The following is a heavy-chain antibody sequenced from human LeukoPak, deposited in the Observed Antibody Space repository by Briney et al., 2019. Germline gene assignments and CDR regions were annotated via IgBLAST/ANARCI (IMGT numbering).Heavy chain of an antibody. D-gene: IGHD6-13*01. J-gene: IGHJ6*02. V-gene: IGHV3-66*01. CDR3: ARERFWDSSSWSYYGMDV. CDR2: IYSGGST. CDR1: GFTVSSNY. Sequence: GGSLRLSCAASGFTVSSNYMSWVRQAPGKGLEWVSVIYSGGSTYYADSVKGRFTISRDNSKNTLYLQMNSLRAEDTAVYYCARERFWDSSSWSYYGMDVWGQGTTVTVSS.